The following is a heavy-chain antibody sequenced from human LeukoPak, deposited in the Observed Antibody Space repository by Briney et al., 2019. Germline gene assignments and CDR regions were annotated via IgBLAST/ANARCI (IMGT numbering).Heavy chain of an antibody. V-gene: IGHV3-66*01. CDR3: ARADYGDYL. J-gene: IGHJ4*02. D-gene: IGHD4-17*01. CDR2: ILSGGDT. CDR1: GFTVSSNY. Sequence: GGSLRLSCAASGFTVSSNYMSWVRQAPGKGLEWVSVILSGGDTYYTDSVKGRFTISRDNSKNRVFLQMDSLRAEDTAVYYCARADYGDYLWGQGTLVTVSS.